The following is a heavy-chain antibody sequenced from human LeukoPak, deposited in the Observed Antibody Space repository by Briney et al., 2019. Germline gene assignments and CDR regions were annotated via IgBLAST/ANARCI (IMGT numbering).Heavy chain of an antibody. CDR2: ISGNGGTT. CDR3: AKGTYYYDSSGYYYGPTFDY. V-gene: IGHV3-23*01. J-gene: IGHJ4*02. D-gene: IGHD3-22*01. CDR1: GFTFINYA. Sequence: GGSLRLSCAASGFTFINYAMSWVRQAPGKGLEWVSVISGNGGTTYYADSVKGRFSISRDNSKNTLILQMNSLRAEDTAVYYCAKGTYYYDSSGYYYGPTFDYWGQGTLVTVSS.